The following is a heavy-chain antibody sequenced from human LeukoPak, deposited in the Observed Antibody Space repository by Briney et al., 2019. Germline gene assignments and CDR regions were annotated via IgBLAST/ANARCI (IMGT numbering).Heavy chain of an antibody. CDR3: ARGFDGYPFGWWFDP. J-gene: IGHJ5*02. CDR2: VDADGSTT. V-gene: IGHV3-74*01. Sequence: GGSLRLSCVVSGFTFSTYWMHWVRQAPGRGLVWVARVDADGSTTIYADSVKGRFTISRDNGINTVYLQMNSLRAEDTAVYYCARGFDGYPFGWWFDPWGQGTLVTVSS. D-gene: IGHD5-24*01. CDR1: GFTFSTYW.